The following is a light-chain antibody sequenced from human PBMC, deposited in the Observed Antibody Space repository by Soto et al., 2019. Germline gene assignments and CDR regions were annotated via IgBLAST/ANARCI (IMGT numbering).Light chain of an antibody. CDR2: DVS. Sequence: QSALTQPASVSGSPGQSITISCTGTSSDVGGYNYVSWYQQHPGKAPKLMIYDVSNRPSGVSNRFSGSKSGNTASLTISGLQDEDDAYYYCSSYTSSSTVVFGGGTKLTVL. V-gene: IGLV2-14*01. CDR1: SSDVGGYNY. J-gene: IGLJ2*01. CDR3: SSYTSSSTVV.